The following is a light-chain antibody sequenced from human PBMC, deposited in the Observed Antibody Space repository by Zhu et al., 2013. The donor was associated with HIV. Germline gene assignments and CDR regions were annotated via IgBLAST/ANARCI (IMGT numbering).Light chain of an antibody. CDR1: QSISSTY. J-gene: IGKJ4*01. Sequence: EIVLTQSPGTLSLSPGERATLSCRASQSISSTYLAWYQQIPGQAPRLLIYAASSRATGIPNRFSGSGSGTDFTLTISRPEPEDFAVYYCQQYGGSPLTFGGGTTVEIK. V-gene: IGKV3-20*01. CDR3: QQYGGSPLT. CDR2: AAS.